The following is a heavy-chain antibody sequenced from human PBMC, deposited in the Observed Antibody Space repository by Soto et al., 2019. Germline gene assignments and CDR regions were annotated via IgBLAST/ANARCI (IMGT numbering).Heavy chain of an antibody. V-gene: IGHV3-23*01. Sequence: GSLRLSCAASGFTFSSYAMSWVRQAPGKGLEWVSAISGSGGSTYYADSVKGRFTISRDNSKNTLYLQMNSLRAEDTAVYYCAKTKDYGDYSYYFDYWGQGTLVTVSS. CDR1: GFTFSSYA. CDR3: AKTKDYGDYSYYFDY. J-gene: IGHJ4*02. D-gene: IGHD4-17*01. CDR2: ISGSGGST.